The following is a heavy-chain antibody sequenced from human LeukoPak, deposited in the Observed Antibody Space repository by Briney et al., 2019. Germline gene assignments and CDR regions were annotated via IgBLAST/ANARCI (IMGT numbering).Heavy chain of an antibody. J-gene: IGHJ4*02. CDR3: AKAGYSGYDYFDY. D-gene: IGHD5-12*01. Sequence: GGSLRLSCAASGFTFSSYAMSWVRQAPGKGLEWVSAVSGSGGSTYYADSVKGRFTISRDNSKNTLYLQMNSLRAEDTAVYYCAKAGYSGYDYFDYWGQGTLVTVSS. V-gene: IGHV3-23*01. CDR1: GFTFSSYA. CDR2: VSGSGGST.